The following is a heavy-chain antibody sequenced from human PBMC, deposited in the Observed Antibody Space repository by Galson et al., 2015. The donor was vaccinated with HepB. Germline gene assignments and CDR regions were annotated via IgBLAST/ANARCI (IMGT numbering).Heavy chain of an antibody. CDR3: ATLKYSSSWYYFDY. V-gene: IGHV3-30-3*01. D-gene: IGHD6-13*01. J-gene: IGHJ4*02. Sequence: SLRLSCAASGFTFSSYAMHWVRQAPGKGLEWVAVISYDGSNKYYADSVKGRFTISRDNAKNSLYLQMNSLRAEDTAVYYCATLKYSSSWYYFDYWGQGTLVTVSS. CDR2: ISYDGSNK. CDR1: GFTFSSYA.